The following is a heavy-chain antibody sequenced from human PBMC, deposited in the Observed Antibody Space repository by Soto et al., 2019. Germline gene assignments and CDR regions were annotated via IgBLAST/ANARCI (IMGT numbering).Heavy chain of an antibody. CDR3: ARGRGKGYLSGYLPFDY. D-gene: IGHD3-3*01. CDR2: IIPIFGTA. CDR1: GGTFSSYA. Sequence: QVQLVQSGAEVKKPGSSVKVSCKASGGTFSSYAISWVRQAPGQGLEWMGGIIPIFGTANYAQKFQGRVMITADKPTSTAYMELSSPRSEDTAVYYCARGRGKGYLSGYLPFDYWGQGTLVTVSS. V-gene: IGHV1-69*06. J-gene: IGHJ4*02.